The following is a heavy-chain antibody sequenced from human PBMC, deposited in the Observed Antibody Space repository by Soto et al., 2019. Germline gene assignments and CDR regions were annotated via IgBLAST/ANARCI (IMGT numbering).Heavy chain of an antibody. D-gene: IGHD1-7*01. CDR2: MNPNSGNT. CDR1: GYTFTSYD. Sequence: ASVKVSCKASGYTFTSYDINWVRQATGQGIEWMGWMNPNSGNTGYAQKFQGRVTMTRNTSISTAYMELSSLRSEDTAVYYCARGQNSLYYYSGMDVWGQGTTVTVSS. V-gene: IGHV1-8*01. CDR3: ARGQNSLYYYSGMDV. J-gene: IGHJ6*02.